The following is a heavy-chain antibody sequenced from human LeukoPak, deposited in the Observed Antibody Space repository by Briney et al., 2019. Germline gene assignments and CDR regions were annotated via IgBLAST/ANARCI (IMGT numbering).Heavy chain of an antibody. D-gene: IGHD3-10*01. CDR2: TRYDATKK. V-gene: IGHV3-30*02. J-gene: IGHJ4*02. Sequence: GESPRLSCAVSGFTFNIYGMHWVRQAPGKGLEWVAFTRYDATKKYYADSVKDRFTISRDNSKNTLYLQMNSLRAEDTAVYYCAKDNRDYYIDYWGQGTLVTVSS. CDR1: GFTFNIYG. CDR3: AKDNRDYYIDY.